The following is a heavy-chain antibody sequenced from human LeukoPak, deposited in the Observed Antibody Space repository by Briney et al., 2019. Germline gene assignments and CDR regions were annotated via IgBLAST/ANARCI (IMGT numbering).Heavy chain of an antibody. CDR2: INAGNGNT. J-gene: IGHJ5*02. V-gene: IGHV1-3*01. CDR1: GYTFTSYA. D-gene: IGHD6-13*01. CDR3: ARPSIAAAGTWWFDP. Sequence: ASVKVSCKASGYTFTSYAMHWVRQAPGQRLEWMGWINAGNGNTKYSQKFQGRVTITRDTSESTAYMELSSLRSEDTAVYYCARPSIAAAGTWWFDPWGQGTLVTVSS.